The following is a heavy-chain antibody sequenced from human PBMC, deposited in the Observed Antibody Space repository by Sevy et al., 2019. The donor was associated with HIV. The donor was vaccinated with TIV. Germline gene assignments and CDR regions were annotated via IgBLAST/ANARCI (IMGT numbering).Heavy chain of an antibody. D-gene: IGHD3-22*01. J-gene: IGHJ6*02. CDR1: GFTFGDYA. Sequence: GWSLRLSCTASGFTFGDYAMSWFRQAPGKGLEWVGFIRSKAYGGTTEYAASVKGRFTISRDDSKSIAYLQMNSLKTEDTAVYYCTRDRDRRYYDSSGYPAYYYGMDVWGQGTTVTVSS. CDR2: IRSKAYGGTT. V-gene: IGHV3-49*03. CDR3: TRDRDRRYYDSSGYPAYYYGMDV.